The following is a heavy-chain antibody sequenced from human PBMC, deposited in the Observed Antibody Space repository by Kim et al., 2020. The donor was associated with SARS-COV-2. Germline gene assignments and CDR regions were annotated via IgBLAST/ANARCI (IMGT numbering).Heavy chain of an antibody. V-gene: IGHV4-4*02. CDR3: ARVTAPAAGKGWFDP. J-gene: IGHJ5*02. Sequence: SETLSLTCAVSGGSISSSNWWSWVRQPPGKGLEWIGEIYHSGSTNYNPSLKSRVTISVDKSKNQFSLKLSSVTAADTAVYYCARVTAPAAGKGWFDPWGQGTLVTVSS. CDR2: IYHSGST. D-gene: IGHD6-13*01. CDR1: GGSISSSNW.